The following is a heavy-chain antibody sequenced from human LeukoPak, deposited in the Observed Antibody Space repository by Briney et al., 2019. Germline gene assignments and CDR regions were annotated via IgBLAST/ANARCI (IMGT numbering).Heavy chain of an antibody. Sequence: ASVKVSCKASGYTFTGYYMHWVRQAPGQGLEWMGRINPNSGGTNYAQKFQGRVTMTRDTSISAAYMELSRLRSDDTAVYYCAVVGAMGEDFDYWGQGTLVTVSS. J-gene: IGHJ4*02. V-gene: IGHV1-2*06. CDR2: INPNSGGT. D-gene: IGHD1-26*01. CDR1: GYTFTGYY. CDR3: AVVGAMGEDFDY.